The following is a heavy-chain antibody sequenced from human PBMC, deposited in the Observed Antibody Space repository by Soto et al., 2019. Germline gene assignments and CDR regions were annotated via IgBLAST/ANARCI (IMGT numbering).Heavy chain of an antibody. D-gene: IGHD3-22*01. Sequence: EVQLLESGGGLVHPGGSLRLSCAASGFSLANYAIGWVRQAPGKGLEWVSVISTGGDSAYYADSVKGRFTVSRDTSKNTVSLQMNSLRAEDTAVHFCAKDRFYDSRGYFPLYYYGLAVWGQGTTVTVS. CDR1: GFSLANYA. CDR2: ISTGGDSA. J-gene: IGHJ6*02. V-gene: IGHV3-23*01. CDR3: AKDRFYDSRGYFPLYYYGLAV.